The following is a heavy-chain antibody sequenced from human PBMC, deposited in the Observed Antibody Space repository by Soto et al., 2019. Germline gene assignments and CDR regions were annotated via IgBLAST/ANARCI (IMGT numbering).Heavy chain of an antibody. CDR1: GFNFSSYG. J-gene: IGHJ4*02. CDR2: ISSSSSTI. Sequence: EVQLVESGGGLVQPGGSLRLSCAASGFNFSSYGMNWVRQAPGKGLQWVSYISSSSSTIYHADSVRGRFTISRDNAKNSLYLQMNSLRDEDTAVYYCASHSSGGYWGQGTLVTVSS. D-gene: IGHD3-22*01. CDR3: ASHSSGGY. V-gene: IGHV3-48*02.